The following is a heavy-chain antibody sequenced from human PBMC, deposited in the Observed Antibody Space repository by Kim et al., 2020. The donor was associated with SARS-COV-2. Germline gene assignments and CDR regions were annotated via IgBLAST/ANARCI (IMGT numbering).Heavy chain of an antibody. D-gene: IGHD6-13*01. CDR3: AKSSGVNWEQQLVLDFDY. CDR1: GFTFDDYA. V-gene: IGHV3-9*01. CDR2: ISWDSGSI. J-gene: IGHJ4*02. Sequence: GGSLRLSCAASGFTFDDYAMHWVRQAPGKGLEWVSGISWDSGSIGYADSVKGRFTISRDNAKNSLYLQMNSLRAEDTALYYCAKSSGVNWEQQLVLDFDYWGQGTLVTVSS.